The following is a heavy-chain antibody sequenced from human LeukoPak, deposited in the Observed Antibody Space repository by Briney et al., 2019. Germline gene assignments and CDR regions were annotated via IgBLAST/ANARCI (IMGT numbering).Heavy chain of an antibody. CDR2: IIPIFGTA. V-gene: IGHV1-69*13. D-gene: IGHD1-26*01. Sequence: GASVKVSCKASGGTFSSYAISWVRQAPGQGLEWMGGIIPIFGTANYAQKFQGRVTITADESTSTAYMELSSLRSEDTAVYYCARGPGLGATGTHFDYWGQGTLVTVSS. CDR3: ARGPGLGATGTHFDY. CDR1: GGTFSSYA. J-gene: IGHJ4*02.